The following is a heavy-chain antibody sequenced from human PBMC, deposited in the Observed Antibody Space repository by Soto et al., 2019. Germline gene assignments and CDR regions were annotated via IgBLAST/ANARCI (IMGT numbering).Heavy chain of an antibody. CDR1: GVSVTSYT. CDR2: VFSSVSA. J-gene: IGHJ4*02. V-gene: IGHV4-4*07. CDR3: TRDGMTTGDT. D-gene: IGHD2-21*02. Sequence: PAETLSLTCIVSGVSVTSYTWSWVRQPANKGLEWTGRVFSSVSATYSPSLTSRVRISMDTPENRISLKLDSVTAADAGVYYCTRDGMTTGDTWGPGTLVTVSS.